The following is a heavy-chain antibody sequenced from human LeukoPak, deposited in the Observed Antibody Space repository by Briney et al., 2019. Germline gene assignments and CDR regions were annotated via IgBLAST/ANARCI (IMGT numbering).Heavy chain of an antibody. CDR3: ARIRLGSGCYDY. J-gene: IGHJ4*02. D-gene: IGHD6-19*01. V-gene: IGHV2-70*11. Sequence: SGPTLVNPTQTLTLTCTFSGFSLNTNGMCVSWIRQPPVKALEWLARIAWDDDKYYTTSLKTRLTISKDTSKNQVVLTMTNMDPVDTATYSCARIRLGSGCYDYWGQGIRVTVSS. CDR2: IAWDDDK. CDR1: GFSLNTNGMC.